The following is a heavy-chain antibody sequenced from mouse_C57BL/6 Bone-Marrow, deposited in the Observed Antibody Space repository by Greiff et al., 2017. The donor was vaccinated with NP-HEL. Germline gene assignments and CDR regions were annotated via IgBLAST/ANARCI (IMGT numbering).Heavy chain of an antibody. D-gene: IGHD2-5*01. Sequence: QVHVTQPGAELVRPGTSVTLSCKASGYPFTSYWLHWVKQRPGQGLEWIGVIDPSDRYTNYNQKFKGKSTLTVDKSSSTAYMQLSSLTSEDSAVYYCARDYYSKRDYFDYWGQGTTLTVSS. J-gene: IGHJ2*01. CDR3: ARDYYSKRDYFDY. CDR2: IDPSDRYT. CDR1: GYPFTSYW. V-gene: IGHV1-59*01.